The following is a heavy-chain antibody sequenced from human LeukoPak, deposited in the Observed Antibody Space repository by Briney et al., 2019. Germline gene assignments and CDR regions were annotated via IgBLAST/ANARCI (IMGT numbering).Heavy chain of an antibody. D-gene: IGHD1-1*01. CDR1: EYTFTSYY. CDR3: ARDLRYNWNHGAFDI. J-gene: IGHJ3*02. CDR2: INPSGGST. Sequence: GASVKVSCKASEYTFTSYYMHWVRQAPGQGLEWMGIINPSGGSTSYAQKFQGRVTMTRDTSTSTVYMELSSLRSEATAVYYCARDLRYNWNHGAFDIWGQGTMVTVSS. V-gene: IGHV1-46*03.